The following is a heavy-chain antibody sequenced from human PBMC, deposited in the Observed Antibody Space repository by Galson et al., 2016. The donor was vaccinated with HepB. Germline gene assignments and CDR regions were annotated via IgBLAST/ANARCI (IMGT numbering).Heavy chain of an antibody. V-gene: IGHV3-23*01. CDR3: AKDRGYGPYGDFGYFDS. J-gene: IGHJ4*02. CDR1: GFTFGDFD. D-gene: IGHD2-21*02. Sequence: SLRLSCAASGFTFGDFDMTWVRQVPGKRLEWVSAISYTGLSSDYADSVKGRFTISRDNSKNTLYLQMNSLRAEDTAIYYCAKDRGYGPYGDFGYFDSWGQGTVVIVSS. CDR2: ISYTGLSS.